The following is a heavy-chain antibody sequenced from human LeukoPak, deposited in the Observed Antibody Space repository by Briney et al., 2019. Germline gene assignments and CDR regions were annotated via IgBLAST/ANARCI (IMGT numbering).Heavy chain of an antibody. J-gene: IGHJ4*02. Sequence: PGGSLRLSCAGSGFTFSSAWMSWVRQAPGKGLEWVGRIKSKTDGGTTYYAAPVKGRFTLSRDDSKNTLYLQMSNLKSEDTAVYYCATEYHGAFNYWGQGSLVTVSP. D-gene: IGHD5-24*01. CDR1: GFTFSSAW. CDR3: ATEYHGAFNY. V-gene: IGHV3-15*01. CDR2: IKSKTDGGTT.